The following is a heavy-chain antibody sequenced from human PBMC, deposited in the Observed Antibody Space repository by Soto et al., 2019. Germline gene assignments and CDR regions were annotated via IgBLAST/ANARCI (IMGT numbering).Heavy chain of an antibody. J-gene: IGHJ5*01. CDR1: GFTFSSYA. Sequence: QAGGSLRLSCAVSGFTFSSYAMSWVRQAPGKGLEWVSAISGSGSSTYYADSVKGRFTISRDNSKNTLYLQMNSLRAEDTALYYCAKDKAIAVGPFDPWGQGTLVTVSS. V-gene: IGHV3-23*01. CDR3: AKDKAIAVGPFDP. D-gene: IGHD6-19*01. CDR2: ISGSGSST.